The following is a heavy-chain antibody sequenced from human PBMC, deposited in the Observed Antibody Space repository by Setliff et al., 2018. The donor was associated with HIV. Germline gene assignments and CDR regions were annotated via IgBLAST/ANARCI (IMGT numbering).Heavy chain of an antibody. CDR1: GDSVSSRSYY. CDR2: ISASGTT. J-gene: IGHJ6*03. D-gene: IGHD3-10*01. CDR3: ARDTWFGESEDPFYYYMDV. V-gene: IGHV4-61*02. Sequence: SETLSLTCTVSGDSVSSRSYYWSWIRQPAGKGLEWIGRISASGTTVYNPSLKSRVIMSVDTSKKYFALRVTSVTAADSAVYYCARDTWFGESEDPFYYYMDVWGKGTTVTVSS.